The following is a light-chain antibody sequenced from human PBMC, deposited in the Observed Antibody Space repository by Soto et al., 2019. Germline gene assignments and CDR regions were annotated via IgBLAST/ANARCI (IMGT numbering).Light chain of an antibody. CDR2: DAS. CDR3: QQYGSSPWT. CDR1: QSVSNNY. Sequence: EIVFTQSPGPLSLSPGERATLSCRSSQSVSNNYLAWYQQKPGQAPRLLIYDASSRATGIPDRFSGSGSGTDFTLTISRLEPEDFAVYYCQQYGSSPWTFGQGTKVDIK. V-gene: IGKV3-20*01. J-gene: IGKJ1*01.